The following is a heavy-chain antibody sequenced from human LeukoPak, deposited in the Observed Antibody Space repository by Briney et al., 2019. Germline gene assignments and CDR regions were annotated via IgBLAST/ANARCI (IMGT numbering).Heavy chain of an antibody. CDR3: AFNWIGLLSGYFDH. CDR1: GFTFSNYA. D-gene: IGHD1-26*01. V-gene: IGHV3-23*01. Sequence: GGSLRLSCAASGFTFSNYAMSWVRQAPGKGLEWVSAISGSGDNTYYADSVKGRFTVSRDNSKNTLYVQMKSLRAEDTAVYYCAFNWIGLLSGYFDHWGQGTLVPVSS. CDR2: ISGSGDNT. J-gene: IGHJ4*02.